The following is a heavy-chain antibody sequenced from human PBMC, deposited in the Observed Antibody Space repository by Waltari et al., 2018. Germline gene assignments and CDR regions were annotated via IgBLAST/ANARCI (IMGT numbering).Heavy chain of an antibody. CDR2: IRYDGSNK. Sequence: QVQLVESGGGVVQPGGSLRLSCAASGFTFSSDGMHWVRQAPGKGLEWVAFIRYDGSNKYYADSVKGRFTISRDNSKNTLYLQMNSLRAEDTAVYYCAKGRGGYDYWGQGTLVTVSS. CDR1: GFTFSSDG. D-gene: IGHD3-10*01. V-gene: IGHV3-30*02. CDR3: AKGRGGYDY. J-gene: IGHJ4*02.